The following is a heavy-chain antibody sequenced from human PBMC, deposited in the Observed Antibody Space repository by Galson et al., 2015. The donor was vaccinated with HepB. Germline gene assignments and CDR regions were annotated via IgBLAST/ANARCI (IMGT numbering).Heavy chain of an antibody. D-gene: IGHD2-21*01. Sequence: SLRLSCAGSGFIFRHHAMAWIRQAPGKGLEWVSGINGRGSTRSYSDAVKGRFSISRDNSKDTVFLQMDNLRAEDKAVYYCVKEGSCVGGDWFDPWGQGALVTVS. V-gene: IGHV3-23*01. J-gene: IGHJ5*02. CDR3: VKEGSCVGGDWFDP. CDR2: INGRGSTR. CDR1: GFIFRHHA.